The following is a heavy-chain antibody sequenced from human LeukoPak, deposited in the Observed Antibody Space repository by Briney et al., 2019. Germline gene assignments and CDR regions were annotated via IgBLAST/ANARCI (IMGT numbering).Heavy chain of an antibody. J-gene: IGHJ4*02. V-gene: IGHV1-18*01. CDR3: ARGGAEADGYNWATPRRFDY. CDR1: GYTFTSYS. D-gene: IGHD5-24*01. Sequence: ASVKVSCKASGYTFTSYSISWVRQAPGQGLEWMGWISAYNGSTNYAQKLQGRVTMTTDTSTSTAYMELRSLRSDDTAVYYCARGGAEADGYNWATPRRFDYGGQGTLVTVSS. CDR2: ISAYNGST.